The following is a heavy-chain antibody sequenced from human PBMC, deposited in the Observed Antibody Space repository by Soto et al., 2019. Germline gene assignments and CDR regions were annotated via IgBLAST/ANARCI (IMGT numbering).Heavy chain of an antibody. CDR2: ISSYNGDT. J-gene: IGHJ6*02. CDR3: AREGVAPYYYSGMDV. Sequence: QVQLEQSGAEVKKPGASVKVSCKASGYTFTRSGISWVRQAPGQGPEWMGWISSYNGDTNYAQTFQGRVTMTTDTSTSTAYMELRSRRSDDTAVYYCAREGVAPYYYSGMDVWGQGTPVTVSS. CDR1: GYTFTRSG. D-gene: IGHD5-12*01. V-gene: IGHV1-18*01.